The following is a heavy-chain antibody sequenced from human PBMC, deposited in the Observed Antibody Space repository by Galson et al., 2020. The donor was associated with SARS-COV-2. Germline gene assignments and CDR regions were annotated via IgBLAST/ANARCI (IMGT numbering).Heavy chain of an antibody. V-gene: IGHV3-30*04. CDR3: ASGLYSSSVFYYYYGMDV. D-gene: IGHD6-6*01. CDR2: ISYDGSNK. CDR1: GFTFSSYA. J-gene: IGHJ6*02. Sequence: GESLKISCAASGFTFSSYAMHWVRQAPVKGLEWVAVISYDGSNKYYADSVKGRFTISRDNSKNTLYLQMNSLRAEDTAVYYCASGLYSSSVFYYYYGMDVWGQGTTVTVSS.